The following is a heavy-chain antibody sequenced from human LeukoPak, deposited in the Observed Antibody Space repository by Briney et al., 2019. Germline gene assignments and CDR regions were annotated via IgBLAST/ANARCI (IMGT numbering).Heavy chain of an antibody. Sequence: ASVKVSCKASGYTFTSYYMHWVRQAPGQGLEWMGIINPSGGSTIYAQKFQGRVTLTEDTSTDTAYMELSSLRSEDMAVYYCASSNRWFGEFNDYWGQGTLVTVSS. CDR1: GYTFTSYY. CDR3: ASSNRWFGEFNDY. V-gene: IGHV1-46*01. D-gene: IGHD3-10*01. CDR2: INPSGGST. J-gene: IGHJ4*02.